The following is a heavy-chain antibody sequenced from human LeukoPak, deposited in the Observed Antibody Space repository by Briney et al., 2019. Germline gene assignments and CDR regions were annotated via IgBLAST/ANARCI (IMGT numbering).Heavy chain of an antibody. J-gene: IGHJ3*02. CDR3: ARENQLLSDAFDI. CDR1: GGSISSGDYY. Sequence: SQTLSLTCTVSGGSISSGDYYWSWIRQPPGKGLEWIGYIYYSGSTYYNPSLKSRVTISVDTSKNQFSLKLSSVTAADTAVYYCARENQLLSDAFDIWGQGTMVTVSS. D-gene: IGHD2-2*01. CDR2: IYYSGST. V-gene: IGHV4-30-4*08.